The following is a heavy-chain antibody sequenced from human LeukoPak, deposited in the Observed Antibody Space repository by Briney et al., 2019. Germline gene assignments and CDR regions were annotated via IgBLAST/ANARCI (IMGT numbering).Heavy chain of an antibody. J-gene: IGHJ6*03. CDR2: MNPNSGNT. V-gene: IGHV1-8*01. Sequence: ASVKVSRKASGYTFTSYDINWVRQATGQGLEWMGWMNPNSGNTGYAQKFQGRVTMTRNTSISTAYMELSSLRSEDTAVYYCARGALVIYYYYYMDVWGKGTTVTVSS. D-gene: IGHD3-9*01. CDR3: ARGALVIYYYYYMDV. CDR1: GYTFTSYD.